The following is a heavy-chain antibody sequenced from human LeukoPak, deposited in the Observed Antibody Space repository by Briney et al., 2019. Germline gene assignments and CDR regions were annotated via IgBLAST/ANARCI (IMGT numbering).Heavy chain of an antibody. V-gene: IGHV4-34*01. Sequence: PSETLSLTCAVYGGSFSGYYWSWIRQPPGKGLEWIGEINHSGSTNYNPSLKSRVTISVDTSKNQFSLKLSSVTAADTAVYYCAREVHSYGYQYWFDPWGQGTLVTVSS. CDR2: INHSGST. CDR1: GGSFSGYY. CDR3: AREVHSYGYQYWFDP. D-gene: IGHD5-18*01. J-gene: IGHJ5*02.